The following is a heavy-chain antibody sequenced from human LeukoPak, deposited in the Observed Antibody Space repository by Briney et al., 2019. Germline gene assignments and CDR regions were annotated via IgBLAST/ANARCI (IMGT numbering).Heavy chain of an antibody. CDR1: GGSFSGYY. CDR2: INHSGST. J-gene: IGHJ4*02. CDR3: ARYCSGGSCYHIVDY. Sequence: SETLSLTCAVYGGSFSGYYWSWIRQPPGKGLEWIGEINHSGSTNYNPSLKSRVTISVDTSKNQFSLKLSSVTAADTAVYYCARYCSGGSCYHIVDYWGQGTLVTVSS. D-gene: IGHD2-15*01. V-gene: IGHV4-34*01.